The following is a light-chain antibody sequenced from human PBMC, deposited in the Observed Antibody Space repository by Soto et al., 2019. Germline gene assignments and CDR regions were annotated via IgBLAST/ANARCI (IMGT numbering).Light chain of an antibody. CDR3: QQYKSIPGT. CDR2: KAS. CDR1: QSISSW. V-gene: IGKV1-5*03. Sequence: DIQMTQSPSTLSASVGDRVTITCRASQSISSWLAWYQQKPGKAPKLLIYKASSLESGVPSRFSGSGSGTEFTLTISSLQPDDFATYYCQQYKSIPGTFGQGTKLEIK. J-gene: IGKJ2*02.